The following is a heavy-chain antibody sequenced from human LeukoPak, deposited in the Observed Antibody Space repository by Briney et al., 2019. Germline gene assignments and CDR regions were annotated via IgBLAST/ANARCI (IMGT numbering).Heavy chain of an antibody. J-gene: IGHJ4*02. Sequence: ASVKVSCKASGYTFTGYYMQWVRQAPGQGREWMGWINPNSGGTNYAQKFQGRVTMTRDTSISTAYMELSRLRSDDTAVYYCARAPRVAGTSYYYFDYWGQGTLVTVSS. D-gene: IGHD6-19*01. CDR3: ARAPRVAGTSYYYFDY. V-gene: IGHV1-2*02. CDR1: GYTFTGYY. CDR2: INPNSGGT.